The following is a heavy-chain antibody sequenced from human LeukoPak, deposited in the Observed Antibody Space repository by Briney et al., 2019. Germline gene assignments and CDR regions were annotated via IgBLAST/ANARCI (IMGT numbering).Heavy chain of an antibody. V-gene: IGHV1-24*01. D-gene: IGHD6-13*01. CDR1: GYTLTELS. CDR3: ARGRAAADRYFDL. CDR2: FDPEDGET. Sequence: ASVKVSCKVSGYTLTELSMHWVRQAPGKGLEWMGGFDPEDGETIYAQKFQGRVTMTRDTSTSTVYMELSSLRSEDTAVYYCARGRAAADRYFDLWGRGTLVTVSS. J-gene: IGHJ2*01.